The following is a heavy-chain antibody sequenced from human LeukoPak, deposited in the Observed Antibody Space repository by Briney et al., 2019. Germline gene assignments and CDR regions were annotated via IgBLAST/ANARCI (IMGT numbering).Heavy chain of an antibody. V-gene: IGHV1-46*01. CDR3: ARVYSDSSGYYYFDS. CDR2: INPSGGST. D-gene: IGHD3-22*01. Sequence: GASVKVSCKASGYTFTGYYMHWVRQAPGQGLEWMGIINPSGGSTSYAQKFQDRVTMTRDTSTSTVYMELSSLRSEDTAVYYCARVYSDSSGYYYFDSWGQGTLVTVSS. J-gene: IGHJ4*02. CDR1: GYTFTGYY.